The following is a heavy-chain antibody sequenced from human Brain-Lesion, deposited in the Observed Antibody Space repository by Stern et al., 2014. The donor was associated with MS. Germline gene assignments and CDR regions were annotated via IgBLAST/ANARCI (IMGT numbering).Heavy chain of an antibody. Sequence: VQLVESGGGVVQPGRPLRLSCVASGFTFGSCAMHWVRQAPGQGLEWAAGVSYDGSNKYYADSVKGRFTISRDNSQNTLYMQMSSLRPEDTAVYYCAKDRQYLTYFFDHWGQGSLVTVSS. D-gene: IGHD2/OR15-2a*01. V-gene: IGHV3-30*18. CDR2: VSYDGSNK. CDR1: GFTFGSCA. CDR3: AKDRQYLTYFFDH. J-gene: IGHJ5*02.